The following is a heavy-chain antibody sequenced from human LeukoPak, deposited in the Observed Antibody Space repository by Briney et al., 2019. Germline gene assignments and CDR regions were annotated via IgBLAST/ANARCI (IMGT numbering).Heavy chain of an antibody. D-gene: IGHD6-13*01. CDR2: IYPGDSDT. J-gene: IGHJ5*01. V-gene: IGHV5-51*01. Sequence: GASLKISCKASGYSFTSYWIGLGRPMPREGLELMGIIYPGDSDTRYSTSFQGQVTISADKSISTAYLQWSSLKASDTAMYYCARGSSRLWCDPLGQGTLVNVSS. CDR1: GYSFTSYW. CDR3: ARGSSRLWCDP.